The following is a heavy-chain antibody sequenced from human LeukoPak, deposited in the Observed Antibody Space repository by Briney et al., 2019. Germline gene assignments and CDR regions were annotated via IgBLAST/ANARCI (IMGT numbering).Heavy chain of an antibody. CDR1: GDSMTRGGYY. Sequence: PSQTLSLTCTVSGDSMTRGGYYWSWVRQHPGKGLEWVGFIYHSGTTFYNPSLESRATISVDTSQSQFSLKLTSVTAADTAVYYCARAVDYRNYFDYWGQGALVTVSS. D-gene: IGHD4-11*01. V-gene: IGHV4-31*03. J-gene: IGHJ4*02. CDR3: ARAVDYRNYFDY. CDR2: IYHSGTT.